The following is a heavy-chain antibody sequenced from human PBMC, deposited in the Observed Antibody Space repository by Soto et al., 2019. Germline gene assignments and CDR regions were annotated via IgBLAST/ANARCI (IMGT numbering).Heavy chain of an antibody. CDR2: SIPIFGTA. V-gene: IGHV1-69*01. J-gene: IGHJ5*02. D-gene: IGHD3-16*01. CDR3: ERDRRIMFTFGEPHRFDP. CDR1: GGTFSSYA. Sequence: QVQLVQSGAEVKKPGSSVKVSCKASGGTFSSYAISWVRQAPGQGLEWMGGSIPIFGTANYAQKFQGRVTITAGEYASTAYMEMSSLRYEDTAVYYCERDRRIMFTFGEPHRFDPWGQGNLVNGS.